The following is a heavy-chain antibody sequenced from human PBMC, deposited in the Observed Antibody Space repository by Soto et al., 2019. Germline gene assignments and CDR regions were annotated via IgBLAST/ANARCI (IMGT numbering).Heavy chain of an antibody. CDR1: GGSISSYY. V-gene: IGHV4-59*01. Sequence: QVQLQESGPGLVKPSETLSLTCTVSGGSISSYYWSWIRQPPGKGLEWIGYIYYSGSTNYNPSLKSRVTISVDTSKNQFSLKLSSVTAADTAVYYCARMWGVDFWSGYLDYWGQGTLVTVSS. CDR3: ARMWGVDFWSGYLDY. CDR2: IYYSGST. J-gene: IGHJ4*02. D-gene: IGHD3-3*01.